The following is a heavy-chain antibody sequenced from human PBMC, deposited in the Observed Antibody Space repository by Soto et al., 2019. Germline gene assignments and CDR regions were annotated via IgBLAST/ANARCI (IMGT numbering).Heavy chain of an antibody. Sequence: GASVKVSCKASGGTFSSYAISWVRQAPGQGLEWMGGIIPIFGTANYAQKFQGRVTITADESTSTAYMELSSLRSEDTAVYYCALSAGWELLWDYYYVMDVWGQGTTVTVSS. CDR3: ALSAGWELLWDYYYVMDV. CDR2: IIPIFGTA. CDR1: GGTFSSYA. V-gene: IGHV1-69*13. J-gene: IGHJ6*02. D-gene: IGHD1-26*01.